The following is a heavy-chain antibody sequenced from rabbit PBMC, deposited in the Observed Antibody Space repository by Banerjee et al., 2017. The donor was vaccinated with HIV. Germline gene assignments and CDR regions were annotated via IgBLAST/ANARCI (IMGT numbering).Heavy chain of an antibody. D-gene: IGHD4-1*01. CDR1: GFSFSDRDV. V-gene: IGHV1S45*01. CDR2: INTATGKA. CDR3: GRDLAGAIGWNFNL. J-gene: IGHJ4*01. Sequence: QEQLEESGGGLVQPEGSLTLTCTASGFSFSDRDVMCWVRQAPGKGLEWIACINTATGKAVYASWAKGRLTISKTSSTTVTLQMTSLTAADTATYFCGRDLAGAIGWNFNLWGPGTLVTVS.